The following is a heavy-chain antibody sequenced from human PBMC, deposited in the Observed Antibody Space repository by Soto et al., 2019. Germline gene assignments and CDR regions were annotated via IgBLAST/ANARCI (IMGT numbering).Heavy chain of an antibody. V-gene: IGHV4-34*01. J-gene: IGHJ4*02. D-gene: IGHD1-1*01. CDR3: ARGSGIVALPGELEDVNYDY. CDR2: INESGST. Sequence: QVQLQQWGAGLVKPSETLSLSCAVYGQSFSGHSWAWIRQPPGKGLEWMGEINESGSTYYNPSLKGRVTISTDTSKNQFSLKLSSVSAADTAAYFCARGSGIVALPGELEDVNYDYWGQGTLVNVSS. CDR1: GQSFSGHS.